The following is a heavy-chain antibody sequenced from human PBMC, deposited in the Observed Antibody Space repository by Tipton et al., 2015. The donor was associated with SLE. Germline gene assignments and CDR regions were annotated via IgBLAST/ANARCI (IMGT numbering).Heavy chain of an antibody. CDR2: INPNSGGT. D-gene: IGHD4-17*01. V-gene: IGHV1-2*06. CDR3: ARTYGAHGGGWFDP. Sequence: FSGYYWSWIRQPPGKGLEWMGRINPNSGGTNYAQKFRGRVTMTRDTSISTAYMELSRLRSDDTAVYYCARTYGAHGGGWFDPWGQGTLVTVSS. CDR1: FSGYY. J-gene: IGHJ5*02.